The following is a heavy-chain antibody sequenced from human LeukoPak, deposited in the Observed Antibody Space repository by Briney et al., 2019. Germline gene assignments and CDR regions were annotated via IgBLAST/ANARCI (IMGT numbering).Heavy chain of an antibody. J-gene: IGHJ4*02. CDR1: GFTFSSYW. D-gene: IGHD3-10*01. CDR3: ARGFYYYGSNY. Sequence: GGSLRLSCAASGFTFSSYWMHWVRQVPGQGLVWVSRINGDGRSTNYADSVKGRFTISRDNAKNTLYLQMNSLRDEDTAVYYCARGFYYYGSNYWGQGTLVTVSS. CDR2: INGDGRST. V-gene: IGHV3-74*01.